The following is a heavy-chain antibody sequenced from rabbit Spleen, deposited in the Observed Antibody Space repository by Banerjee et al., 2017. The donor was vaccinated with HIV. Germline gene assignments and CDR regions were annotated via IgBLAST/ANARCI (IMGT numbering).Heavy chain of an antibody. CDR3: ARDTSSSFSSYGMDL. V-gene: IGHV1S40*01. CDR2: IHAGNSNNI. D-gene: IGHD1-1*01. CDR1: GFSFSAGYY. Sequence: QSLEESGGDLVKPGASLTLTCTASGFSFSAGYYMCWVRQAPGKGLEWIACIHAGNSNNIYYASWAKGRFTISKTSSTTVTLQMTSLTAADTATYFCARDTSSSFSSYGMDLWGQGTLVTVS. J-gene: IGHJ6*01.